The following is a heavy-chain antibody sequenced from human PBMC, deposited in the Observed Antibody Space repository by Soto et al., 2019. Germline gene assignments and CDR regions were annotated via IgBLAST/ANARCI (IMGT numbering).Heavy chain of an antibody. CDR3: AKDAIHVLLGYTYGAGGMDV. CDR1: GFTFDDYA. V-gene: IGHV3-9*01. J-gene: IGHJ6*02. Sequence: EVQLVESGGDLVQPGRSLRLSCAASGFTFDDYAMHRVRLAPGKGLEWVSGISWNSGDIYYADSVKGRFTISRENAKNSLYLQMNSLRTADTAMYYCAKDAIHVLLGYTYGAGGMDVWGQGTTVTVSS. D-gene: IGHD5-18*01. CDR2: ISWNSGDI.